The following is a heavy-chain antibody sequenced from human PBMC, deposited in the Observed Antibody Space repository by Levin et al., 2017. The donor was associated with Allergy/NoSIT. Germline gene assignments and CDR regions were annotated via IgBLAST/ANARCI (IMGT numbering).Heavy chain of an antibody. J-gene: IGHJ2*01. CDR1: GFTFSSYW. CDR3: ARRGEYQLLSAWGDWYFDL. D-gene: IGHD2-2*01. Sequence: GGSLRLSCAASGFTFSSYWMSWVRQAPGKGLEWVANIKQDGSEKYYVDSVKGRFTISRDNAKNSLYLQMNSLRAEDTAVYYCARRGEYQLLSAWGDWYFDLWGRGTLVTVSS. CDR2: IKQDGSEK. V-gene: IGHV3-7*01.